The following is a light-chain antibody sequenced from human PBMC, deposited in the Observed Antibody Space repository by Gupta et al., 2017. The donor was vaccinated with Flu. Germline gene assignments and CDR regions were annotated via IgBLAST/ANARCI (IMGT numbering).Light chain of an antibody. CDR3: MQSKHCPST. V-gene: IGKV2-30*02. CDR2: KDS. J-gene: IGKJ2*01. Sequence: VTLGKPASISCSSSQRRGHSDGNTYLYWFQQRPGQSPRRLIYKDSNRDYGVPDRFSGSASGTDFTLTISRGEAEDVGVYYCMQSKHCPSTFGQGTKLEI. CDR1: QRRGHSDGNTY.